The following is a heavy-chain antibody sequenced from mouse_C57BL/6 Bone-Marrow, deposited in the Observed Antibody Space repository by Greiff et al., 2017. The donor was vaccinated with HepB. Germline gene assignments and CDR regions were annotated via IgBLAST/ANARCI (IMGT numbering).Heavy chain of an antibody. CDR3: ARSRGY. J-gene: IGHJ2*01. CDR2: IDPSDSYT. V-gene: IGHV1-69*01. CDR1: GYTFTSYW. Sequence: VKLQQPGAELVMPGASVKLSCKASGYTFTSYWMHWVKQRPGQGLEWIGEIDPSDSYTNYNQKFKGKSTLTVDKSSSTAYMQLSSLTSEDSAVYYCARSRGYWGQGTTLTVSS.